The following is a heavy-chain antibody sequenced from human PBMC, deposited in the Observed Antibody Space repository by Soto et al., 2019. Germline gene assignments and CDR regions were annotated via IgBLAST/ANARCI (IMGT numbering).Heavy chain of an antibody. CDR2: IYYSGST. Sequence: PSETLSLTCTVSGGSISSYYWSWIRQPPGKGLEWIGYIYYSGSTNYNPSLKSRVTISVDTSKNQFSLKLSSVTAADTAVYYCARVYCSGGSCYPHNWFDPWGQGTLVTVSS. CDR1: GGSISSYY. J-gene: IGHJ5*02. D-gene: IGHD2-15*01. V-gene: IGHV4-59*01. CDR3: ARVYCSGGSCYPHNWFDP.